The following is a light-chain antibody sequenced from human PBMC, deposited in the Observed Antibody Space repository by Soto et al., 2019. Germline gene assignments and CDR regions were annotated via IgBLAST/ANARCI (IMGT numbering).Light chain of an antibody. CDR1: QDISSY. CDR3: QQRHSYPLT. CDR2: TAS. V-gene: IGKV1-9*01. Sequence: DIHLTQSPSFLSASVGDGITISCRASQDISSYLAWYQQEPGKAPKLLIHTASTLQGGVPSRFSGSGAGTEFTLTINSLQPEDFATYYCQQRHSYPLTFGQGTRLEIK. J-gene: IGKJ5*01.